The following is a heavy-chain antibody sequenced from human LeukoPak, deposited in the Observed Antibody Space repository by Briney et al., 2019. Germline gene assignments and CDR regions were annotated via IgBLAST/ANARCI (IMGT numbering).Heavy chain of an antibody. CDR3: ARDWGGSSGYEFDY. J-gene: IGHJ4*02. V-gene: IGHV4-39*07. Sequence: SETLSLTCTVSGGSISSSSYYWGWIRQPPGKGLEWIGRIYTSGSTNYNPSLKSRVTMSVDTSKNQFSLKLSSVTAADTAVYYCARDWGGSSGYEFDYWGQGTLVTVSS. D-gene: IGHD5-12*01. CDR1: GGSISSSSYY. CDR2: IYTSGST.